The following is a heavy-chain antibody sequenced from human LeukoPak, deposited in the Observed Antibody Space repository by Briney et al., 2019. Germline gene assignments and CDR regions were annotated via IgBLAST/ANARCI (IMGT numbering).Heavy chain of an antibody. Sequence: GGSLRLSCAASGFTFNIYTMSWVRQAPGKGLEWVSAIVGNGVTFYTDSVKGRFTIPRDNAKNTLYLQMNSLRADDTAIYYCAKGSEQWELYDYWGQGTLVTVSS. V-gene: IGHV3-23*01. CDR1: GFTFNIYT. D-gene: IGHD1-26*01. J-gene: IGHJ4*02. CDR2: IVGNGVT. CDR3: AKGSEQWELYDY.